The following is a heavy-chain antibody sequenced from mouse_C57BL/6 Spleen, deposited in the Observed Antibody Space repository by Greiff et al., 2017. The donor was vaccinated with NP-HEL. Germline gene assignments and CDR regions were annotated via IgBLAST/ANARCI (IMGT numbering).Heavy chain of an antibody. J-gene: IGHJ4*01. V-gene: IGHV7-3*01. Sequence: EVQVVESGGGLVQDGGEGRGGGGASGFTFTDYYMSWVRQPPGKALEWLGFIRNKANGYTTEYSASVKGRFTISRDNSQSILYLQMNALRAEDSATYYCASLYGNFDGGAMDYWGQGTSVTVSS. CDR2: IRNKANGYTT. CDR1: GFTFTDYY. CDR3: ASLYGNFDGGAMDY. D-gene: IGHD2-1*01.